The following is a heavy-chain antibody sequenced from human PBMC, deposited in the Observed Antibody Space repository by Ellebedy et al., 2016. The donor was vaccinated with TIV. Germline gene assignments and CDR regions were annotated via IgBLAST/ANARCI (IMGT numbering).Heavy chain of an antibody. CDR2: MYYSWST. CDR3: ARARTNYYDGSGYYYEDT. V-gene: IGHV4-30-4*01. J-gene: IGHJ5*02. Sequence: SETLSLTCTVSGGAISSPNYCWGWIRQTPGKVLEWIGFMYYSWSTDYNPSLQRRVIISGDTSNNQFSLNLNSVSDADTAVYYCARARTNYYDGSGYYYEDTWGQGTLVTVSS. D-gene: IGHD3-22*01. CDR1: GGAISSPNYC.